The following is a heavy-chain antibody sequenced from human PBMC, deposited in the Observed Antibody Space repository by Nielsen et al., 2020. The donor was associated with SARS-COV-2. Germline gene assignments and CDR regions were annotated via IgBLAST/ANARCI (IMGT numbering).Heavy chain of an antibody. V-gene: IGHV7-4-1*02. D-gene: IGHD3-10*01. Sequence: SVKVSCKASGYTFTSYAMNWVRQAPGQGLEWMGWINTNTGNPTYAQGFTGRFVFSLDTSVSTAYLQISSLKAEDTAVYYCARDFSIWFGEFLEDNVPIYYYYGMDVWGQGTTVTVSS. CDR2: INTNTGNP. CDR3: ARDFSIWFGEFLEDNVPIYYYYGMDV. CDR1: GYTFTSYA. J-gene: IGHJ6*02.